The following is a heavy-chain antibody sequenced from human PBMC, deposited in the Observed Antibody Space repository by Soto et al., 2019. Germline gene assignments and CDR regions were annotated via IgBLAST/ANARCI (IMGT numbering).Heavy chain of an antibody. D-gene: IGHD2-2*03. CDR3: ATGYCRSDNCNFTH. CDR1: GFNFHTYT. J-gene: IGHJ4*02. V-gene: IGHV3-48*02. Sequence: DVQLVESGGGLVKPGGSLRLSCAASGFNFHTYTMTWVRQAPGKGLEWVSYISGTSETIFYADSVKGRFTISRDNTKNPLYLQLNSLRDEETAVYYCATGYCRSDNCNFTHWGQGTLVTVSS. CDR2: ISGTSETI.